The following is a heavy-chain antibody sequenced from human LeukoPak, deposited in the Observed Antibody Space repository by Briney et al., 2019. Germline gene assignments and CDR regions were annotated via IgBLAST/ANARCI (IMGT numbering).Heavy chain of an antibody. CDR2: IYNSGST. V-gene: IGHV4-61*02. CDR1: GGSISRGSYY. D-gene: IGHD3-10*01. CDR3: ARQTFGVLYFDS. J-gene: IGHJ4*02. Sequence: PSETLSLTCSVSGGSISRGSYYWNWIRQPAGKGQEWMGRIYNSGSTNYNPSLKSRVTISTDMSKNQFSLKLTSVTAVDTAVYYCARQTFGVLYFDSWGQGTLAIVSS.